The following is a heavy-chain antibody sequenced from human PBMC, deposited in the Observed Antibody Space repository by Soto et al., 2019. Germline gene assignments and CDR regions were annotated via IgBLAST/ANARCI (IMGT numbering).Heavy chain of an antibody. V-gene: IGHV4-61*03. CDR1: GDSVTSGSYY. D-gene: IGHD7-27*01. CDR2: ISYTGRT. J-gene: IGHJ6*02. CDR3: AREWGLLPYYVMNV. Sequence: SETLSLTCIVSGDSVTSGSYYWTWLRQPPGKGLEWIGYISYTGRTKYNPSLQSRVTISVDTSKNDFSLNLSSVTAADTAVYFCAREWGLLPYYVMNVWGHGAAVTVSS.